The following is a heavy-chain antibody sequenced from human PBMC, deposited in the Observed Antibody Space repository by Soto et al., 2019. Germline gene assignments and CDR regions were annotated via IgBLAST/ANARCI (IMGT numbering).Heavy chain of an antibody. J-gene: IGHJ6*03. D-gene: IGHD2-2*01. CDR2: MNPNSGNT. CDR3: ARGRYCSSTSCYYLGYYYYYMDV. CDR1: GYTFASYD. V-gene: IGHV1-8*01. Sequence: ASVKVSCKASGYTFASYDINWVRQATGQGLEWMGWMNPNSGNTGYAQKFQGRVTMTRNTSISTAYMELSSLRSEDTAVYYCARGRYCSSTSCYYLGYYYYYMDVWGKGTTVTVSS.